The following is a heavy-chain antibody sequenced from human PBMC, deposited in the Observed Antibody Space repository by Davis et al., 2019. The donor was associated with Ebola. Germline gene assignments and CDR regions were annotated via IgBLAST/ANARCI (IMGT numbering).Heavy chain of an antibody. Sequence: GESLKISCAASGFTFGDYYMSWIRQAPRKGLEWVSVIYGSGSTYYADSVKGRFTISRDNSKNTLYLQMNTLRAEDTAVYHCARRYTCSGNYMDVWGKGTTVTVSS. CDR3: ARRYTCSGNYMDV. D-gene: IGHD2-15*01. CDR1: GFTFGDYY. J-gene: IGHJ6*03. CDR2: IYGSGST. V-gene: IGHV3-53*01.